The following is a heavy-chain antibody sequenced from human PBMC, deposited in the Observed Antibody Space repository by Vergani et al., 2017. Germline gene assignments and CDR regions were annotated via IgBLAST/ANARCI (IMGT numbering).Heavy chain of an antibody. D-gene: IGHD3-3*01. Sequence: QGQLVESGGGLVKPGGSLRLSCAASRFDFSDYYMSWIRQAPGKGLEWISYISNSGNTINYADSVKGRFIVSRDNAKKSLYLQMNSLRVEDTAVYYCASGSSGFFTLTSHNWFDPWGQGTLVTVS. CDR1: RFDFSDYY. V-gene: IGHV3-11*04. CDR3: ASGSSGFFTLTSHNWFDP. CDR2: ISNSGNTI. J-gene: IGHJ5*02.